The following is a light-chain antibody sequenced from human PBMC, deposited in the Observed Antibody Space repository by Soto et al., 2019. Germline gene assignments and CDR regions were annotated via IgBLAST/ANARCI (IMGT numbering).Light chain of an antibody. CDR3: MQARQAPPT. V-gene: IGKV2-28*01. CDR2: LGS. CDR1: ESLLRRDGYSS. Sequence: DIVVTQSPVSLAVTPGEPAFISCRSSESLLRRDGYSSLDWYRQKSGQSPQLLIHLGSIRAAGVHGRFSGSGSGTDFTLKISRVEAEDVGVYFCMQARQAPPTFGGGTKVELK. J-gene: IGKJ4*01.